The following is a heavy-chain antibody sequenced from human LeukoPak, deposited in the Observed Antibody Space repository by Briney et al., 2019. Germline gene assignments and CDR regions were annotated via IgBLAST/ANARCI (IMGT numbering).Heavy chain of an antibody. Sequence: GRSLRLSCAASGFTFDDYAMHWVRQAPGKGLEWVSGISWNSGSIGYADSVKGRFTVSRDNAKNSLYLQMNSLRAEDTAVYYCARVGLGSYYNIDQWGQGTPVSVSS. CDR1: GFTFDDYA. D-gene: IGHD3-10*01. J-gene: IGHJ4*02. CDR3: ARVGLGSYYNIDQ. CDR2: ISWNSGSI. V-gene: IGHV3-9*01.